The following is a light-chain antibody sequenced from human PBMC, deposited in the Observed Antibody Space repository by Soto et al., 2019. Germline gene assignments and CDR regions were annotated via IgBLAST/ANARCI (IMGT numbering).Light chain of an antibody. V-gene: IGKV4-1*01. CDR1: QSVLYSSNNKNY. CDR2: WAS. J-gene: IGKJ2*01. Sequence: DIVMTQSPDSLAVSLGERATINCKSSQSVLYSSNNKNYLAWYQQKPGQPPKLLIYWASTRESGVPDRFSGSGSGTDFTLTISSLQAEDVAVYYCQQYYSGRGYTFGQATKLEIK. CDR3: QQYYSGRGYT.